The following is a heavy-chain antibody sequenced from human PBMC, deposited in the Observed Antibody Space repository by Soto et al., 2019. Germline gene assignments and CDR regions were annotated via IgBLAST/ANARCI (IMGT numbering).Heavy chain of an antibody. CDR2: ISAYNGNT. Sequence: QVQLVQSGAEVKKPGASVKVSCKASGYTFTSYGISWVRQAPGQGLEWMGWISAYNGNTNYAQKLQGRVTLTTDTFTSTAYMELRSLRSDDTGVYYCARDGGPYSGYDPGWFDPWGQGTLVTVSS. CDR1: GYTFTSYG. J-gene: IGHJ5*02. V-gene: IGHV1-18*01. CDR3: ARDGGPYSGYDPGWFDP. D-gene: IGHD5-12*01.